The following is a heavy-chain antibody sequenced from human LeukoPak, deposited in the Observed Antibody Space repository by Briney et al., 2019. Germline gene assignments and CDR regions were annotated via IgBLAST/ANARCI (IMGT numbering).Heavy chain of an antibody. CDR2: INQDGSEK. CDR3: VRDGGVSGYDLLDY. V-gene: IGHV3-7*01. D-gene: IGHD5-12*01. J-gene: IGHJ4*02. CDR1: GFTFSNYW. Sequence: SGGSLRLSCAASGFTFSNYWMTWVRQAPGKGLEWVAHINQDGSEKHYMDSAKARFTISRDNAKNSLSLQMNSLRAEDTAVYYCVRDGGVSGYDLLDYWGQGTLVTVSS.